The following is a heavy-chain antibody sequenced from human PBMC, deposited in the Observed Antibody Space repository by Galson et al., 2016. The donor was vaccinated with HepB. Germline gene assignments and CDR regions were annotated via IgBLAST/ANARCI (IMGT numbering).Heavy chain of an antibody. D-gene: IGHD3-10*01. Sequence: SLRLSCAASGFTFSRYAMSWVRQAPGKGLEWVSTITGSGVYTYYADSVRGRFTISRDNSKNTLFLQMDSLRTEDTAVYYCAETYFYVSGTHQWDYWGQGTLVTVSS. CDR3: AETYFYVSGTHQWDY. CDR2: ITGSGVYT. J-gene: IGHJ4*02. CDR1: GFTFSRYA. V-gene: IGHV3-23*01.